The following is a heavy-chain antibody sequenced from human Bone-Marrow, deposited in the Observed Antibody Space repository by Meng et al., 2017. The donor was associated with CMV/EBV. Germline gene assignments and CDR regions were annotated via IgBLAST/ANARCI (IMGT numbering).Heavy chain of an antibody. D-gene: IGHD6-13*01. CDR1: GFTFSSYA. CDR2: ISYDGSNK. CDR3: AQRYVAAAGEHDY. V-gene: IGHV3-30-3*01. J-gene: IGHJ4*02. Sequence: GSLKISCAASGFTFSSYAMHWVRQAPGKGLEWVAVISYDGSNKYYADSVKGRFTISRDNSKNTLYLQMNSLRAEDTAVYYCAQRYVAAAGEHDYWGQGTLVTVSS.